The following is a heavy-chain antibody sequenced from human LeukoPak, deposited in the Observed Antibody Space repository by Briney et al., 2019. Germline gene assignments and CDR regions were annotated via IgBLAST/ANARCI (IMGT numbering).Heavy chain of an antibody. V-gene: IGHV1-8*01. CDR3: ARGGYSGYDSDNWYFDL. CDR2: MKPNSGNT. CDR1: GYTFTSYD. J-gene: IGHJ2*01. Sequence: ASVKVSCKASGYTFTSYDINWVRQATGQGLEWMGWMKPNSGNTGYAQKFQGRVTMTRNTSISTAYMELSSLRSEDTAVYYCARGGYSGYDSDNWYFDLWGRGTLVTVSS. D-gene: IGHD5-12*01.